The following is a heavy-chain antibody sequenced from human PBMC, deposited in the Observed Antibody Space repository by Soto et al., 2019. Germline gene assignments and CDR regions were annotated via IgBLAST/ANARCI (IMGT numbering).Heavy chain of an antibody. CDR1: GFIFRSYD. V-gene: IGHV3-13*01. J-gene: IGHJ6*02. D-gene: IGHD4-4*01. Sequence: EVQLVESGGGLVQPGGSLRLSCAASGFIFRSYDMLWVRQSPGKGLEWVSAIGSAGDTYYLASVKGRFTISRDNAKNSLYLQMNNMRAEDTAVYYCARGDYSSGFYHHGVGVWGQGATVTVSS. CDR3: ARGDYSSGFYHHGVGV. CDR2: IGSAGDT.